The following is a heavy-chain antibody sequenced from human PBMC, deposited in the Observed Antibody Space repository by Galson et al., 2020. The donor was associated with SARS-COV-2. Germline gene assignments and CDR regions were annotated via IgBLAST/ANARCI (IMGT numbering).Heavy chain of an antibody. D-gene: IGHD4-17*01. J-gene: IGHJ6*02. CDR3: ARCRAYVDYVEYYYGMDV. Sequence: ASVKVSCKASGYTFTSNGLSWVRQAPGQGLEWMGWINSDNGNTKYTQKFQGRVTMTTDKSTSTAYMELRSLRSDDTAVYYCARCRAYVDYVEYYYGMDVWGQGTTVIVSS. CDR1: GYTFTSNG. V-gene: IGHV1-18*01. CDR2: INSDNGNT.